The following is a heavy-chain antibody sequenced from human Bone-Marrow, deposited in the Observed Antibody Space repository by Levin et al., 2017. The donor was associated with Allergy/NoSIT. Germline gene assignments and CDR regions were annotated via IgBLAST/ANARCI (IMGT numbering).Heavy chain of an antibody. D-gene: IGHD5-12*01. CDR1: GGSISSNSHY. CDR3: ARHRGYGGYPADY. V-gene: IGHV4-39*01. J-gene: IGHJ4*02. CDR2: IYFSGRT. Sequence: PSETLSLTCTVSGGSISSNSHYWGWVRQPPGKGLEWIGSIYFSGRTDYSPSLKSRVTISIDTSKNQFSLNLTSVTAADTAVFYCARHRGYGGYPADYWGQGTLVTVSS.